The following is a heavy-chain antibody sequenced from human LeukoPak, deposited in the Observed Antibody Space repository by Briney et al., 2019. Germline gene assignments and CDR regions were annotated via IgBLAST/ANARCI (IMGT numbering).Heavy chain of an antibody. V-gene: IGHV3-11*04. J-gene: IGHJ5*02. CDR1: GFTFSDYY. D-gene: IGHD2-2*01. CDR2: ISSSGSTI. CDR3: ARVRDVVVGAAAITGDNWFDP. Sequence: GGSLRLSCAASGFTFSDYYMSWIRQAPGKGLEWVSYISSSGSTIYYSDSVKGRFTISRDNAKNSLYLQMNSLRAEDTAVYYCARVRDVVVGAAAITGDNWFDPWGQGTLVTVSS.